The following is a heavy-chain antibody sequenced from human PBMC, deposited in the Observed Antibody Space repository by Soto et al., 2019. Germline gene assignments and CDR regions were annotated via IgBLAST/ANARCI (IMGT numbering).Heavy chain of an antibody. CDR2: IYHSGST. CDR1: GGSISSSNW. Sequence: ETLSLTCAVSGGSISSSNWWSWVRQPPGKGLEWIGEIYHSGSTNYNPSLKSRVTMTRDTSTSTVYMELSSLRSEDTAVYYCARAHDGYDPYFDYWGQGTLVTVSS. J-gene: IGHJ4*02. D-gene: IGHD5-12*01. V-gene: IGHV4-4*02. CDR3: ARAHDGYDPYFDY.